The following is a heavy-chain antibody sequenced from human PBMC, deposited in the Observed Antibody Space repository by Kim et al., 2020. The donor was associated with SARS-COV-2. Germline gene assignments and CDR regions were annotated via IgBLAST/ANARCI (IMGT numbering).Heavy chain of an antibody. Sequence: SETLSLTCSVSGGSIDSSSSYWAWIRQPPGKGLEWVGSISDTGSTYYNSPLKSRVTISLDTPKSQFSLKLNSVTAADAAVYYCARPYFDP. D-gene: IGHD2-21*01. CDR3: ARPYFDP. CDR2: ISDTGST. J-gene: IGHJ5*02. CDR1: GGSIDSSSSY. V-gene: IGHV4-39*01.